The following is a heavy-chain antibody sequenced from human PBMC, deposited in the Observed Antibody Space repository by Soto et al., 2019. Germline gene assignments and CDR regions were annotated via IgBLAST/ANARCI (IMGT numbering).Heavy chain of an antibody. CDR2: LTGSGEAT. Sequence: GGSLRLSCAASGFIFRNYGMSWVRQAPGKGLEWVSALTGSGEATYYADSLKGRFTISRDNAKNSLYLQMNSLRDEDTAVYYCARSEFYFGSSGYHFDYWGQGTLVTVSS. V-gene: IGHV3-23*01. CDR3: ARSEFYFGSSGYHFDY. D-gene: IGHD3-22*01. J-gene: IGHJ4*02. CDR1: GFIFRNYG.